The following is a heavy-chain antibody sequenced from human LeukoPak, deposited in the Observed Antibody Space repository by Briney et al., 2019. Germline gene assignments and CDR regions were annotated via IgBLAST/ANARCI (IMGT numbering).Heavy chain of an antibody. CDR3: AKDPMRYCSSTSCYSYFGY. CDR2: IWYDGSNK. Sequence: PGGSLRLSCAASGFTFSSYGMHWVRQAPGKGLEWVAVIWYDGSNKYYADSVKGRFTISRDHSKNPLYLQMNSLRAEDTAVYYCAKDPMRYCSSTSCYSYFGYWGQGTLVTVSS. V-gene: IGHV3-33*06. CDR1: GFTFSSYG. D-gene: IGHD2-2*01. J-gene: IGHJ4*02.